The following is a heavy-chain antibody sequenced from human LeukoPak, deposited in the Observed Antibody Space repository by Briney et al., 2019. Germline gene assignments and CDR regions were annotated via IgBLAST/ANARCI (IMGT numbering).Heavy chain of an antibody. Sequence: ASVKVSCKASGYTFTSYGISWVRQAPGQGFEWMGWISAYNGNTNYAQKLQGRVTMTTDTSTSTAYMELRSLRSDDTAVYYCARVPTTYDILTGYYTPDAFDIWGQGTMVTVSS. CDR1: GYTFTSYG. CDR3: ARVPTTYDILTGYYTPDAFDI. J-gene: IGHJ3*02. CDR2: ISAYNGNT. V-gene: IGHV1-18*01. D-gene: IGHD3-9*01.